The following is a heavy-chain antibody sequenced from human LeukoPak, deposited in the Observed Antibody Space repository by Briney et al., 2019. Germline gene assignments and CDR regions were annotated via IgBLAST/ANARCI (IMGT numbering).Heavy chain of an antibody. CDR2: IRSKAYGGTT. V-gene: IGHV3-49*03. D-gene: IGHD3-22*01. Sequence: GGSLRLSCTASGFTFGDYAMSWFRQAPGKGLEWVGFIRSKAYGGTTEYAASVKGRFTISRDDSKSIAYLQMNSLKTEDTAVYYCTQEIYYDSSGYNGYRGQGTLVTVSS. J-gene: IGHJ4*02. CDR1: GFTFGDYA. CDR3: TQEIYYDSSGYNGY.